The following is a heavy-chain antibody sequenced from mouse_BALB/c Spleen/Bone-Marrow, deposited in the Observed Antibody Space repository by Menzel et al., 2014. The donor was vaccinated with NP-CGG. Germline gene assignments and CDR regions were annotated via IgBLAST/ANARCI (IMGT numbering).Heavy chain of an antibody. CDR3: TTGGNDWFAY. Sequence: VQLQQSGPELAKPGASVKMSCRASGYTFTSYWMNWVKQRPVQGLEWIGYINPTSGYTEYNQKFKDKATLTTDKSSSTAYMQLSNLTSEDSAVYYCTTGGNDWFAYWGQGTLVTVSA. V-gene: IGHV1-7*01. CDR1: GYTFTSYW. J-gene: IGHJ3*01. CDR2: INPTSGYT. D-gene: IGHD2-1*01.